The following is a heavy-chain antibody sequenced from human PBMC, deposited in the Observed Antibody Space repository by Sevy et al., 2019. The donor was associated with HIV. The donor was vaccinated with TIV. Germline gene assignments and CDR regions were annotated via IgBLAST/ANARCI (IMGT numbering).Heavy chain of an antibody. CDR1: GFTFGDYA. V-gene: IGHV3-49*03. CDR2: IRSKAYGGTT. D-gene: IGHD3-9*01. J-gene: IGHJ4*02. Sequence: GGSLRLSCTASGFTFGDYAMSWFRQAPGKGLEWVGFIRSKAYGGTTEYAATVKGIFTISRDESNSIAYLQMNGLKTEDTAVYYCEVAKIYGILTGYYFPFDYWGQGTLVTVSS. CDR3: EVAKIYGILTGYYFPFDY.